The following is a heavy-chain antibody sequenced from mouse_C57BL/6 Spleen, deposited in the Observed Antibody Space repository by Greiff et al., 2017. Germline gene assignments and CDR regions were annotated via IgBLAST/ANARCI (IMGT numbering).Heavy chain of an antibody. Sequence: VQLQQSGAELVRPGTSVKVSCKASGYAFTNYLIEWVKQRPGQGLEWIGVINPGSGGTNYNEKFKGKATLTADKSSSTAYMQLSSLTSEDSAVYFGARGDYYGSSYYAMDYWGQGTSVTVSS. J-gene: IGHJ4*01. CDR2: INPGSGGT. V-gene: IGHV1-54*01. D-gene: IGHD1-1*01. CDR1: GYAFTNYL. CDR3: ARGDYYGSSYYAMDY.